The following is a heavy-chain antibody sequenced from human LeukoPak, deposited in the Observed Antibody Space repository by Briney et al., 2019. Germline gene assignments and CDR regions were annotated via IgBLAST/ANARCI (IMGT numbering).Heavy chain of an antibody. CDR3: ARDQYYYDSSGYLTFDY. D-gene: IGHD3-22*01. CDR1: GFTVSSNY. V-gene: IGHV4-59*02. CDR2: IYYSGST. Sequence: KPGGSLRLSCAASGFTVSSNYMSWVRQAPGKGLEWIGTIYYSGSTYYNPPLKSRVTMSVDTSKNQFSLKLSSVTAADTAVYYCARDQYYYDSSGYLTFDYWGQGTLVTVSS. J-gene: IGHJ4*02.